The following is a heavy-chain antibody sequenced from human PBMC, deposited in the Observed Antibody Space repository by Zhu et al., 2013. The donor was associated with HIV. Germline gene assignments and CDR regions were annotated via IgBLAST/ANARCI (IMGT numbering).Heavy chain of an antibody. CDR3: ARDQYSGSYYVDDAFDI. V-gene: IGHV1-69*08. CDR2: IIPILGIA. Sequence: QVQLVQSGAEVKKPGSSVKVSCKASGGTFSSYTISWVRQAPGQGLEWMGRIIPILGIANYAQKFQGRVTITRDTSASTAYMELSSLRSEDTAVYYCARDQYSGSYYVDDAFDIWGQGTMVTVSS. J-gene: IGHJ3*02. D-gene: IGHD1-26*01. CDR1: GGTFSSYT.